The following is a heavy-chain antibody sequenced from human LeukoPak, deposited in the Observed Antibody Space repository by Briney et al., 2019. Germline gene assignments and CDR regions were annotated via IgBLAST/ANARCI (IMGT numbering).Heavy chain of an antibody. Sequence: SETLSLTCTVSGGSISNHYWSCIRQTAGKGLEWIGRIYSSENTNYNPSLKSRVTMSVDTSRNQFSLKLSSVTAADTAVYYCAGGPRMASNWFDPWGQGSLVTVSS. CDR3: AGGPRMASNWFDP. CDR2: IYSSENT. D-gene: IGHD5-24*01. CDR1: GGSISNHY. J-gene: IGHJ5*02. V-gene: IGHV4-4*07.